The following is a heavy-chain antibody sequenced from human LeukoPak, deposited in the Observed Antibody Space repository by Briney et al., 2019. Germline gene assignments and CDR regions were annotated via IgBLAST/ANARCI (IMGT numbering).Heavy chain of an antibody. Sequence: SVKVSCKASGYTFTSYGISWVRQAPGQGLEWMGRIIPILGIANYAQKFQGRVTITTDESTSTAYMELSSLRSEDTAVYYCARGLRYCSSTSCYYWFDPWGQGTLVTVSS. J-gene: IGHJ5*02. V-gene: IGHV1-69*04. CDR3: ARGLRYCSSTSCYYWFDP. CDR1: GYTFTSYG. CDR2: IIPILGIA. D-gene: IGHD2-2*01.